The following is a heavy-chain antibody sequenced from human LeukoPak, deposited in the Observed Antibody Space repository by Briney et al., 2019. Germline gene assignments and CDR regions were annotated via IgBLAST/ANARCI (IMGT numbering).Heavy chain of an antibody. CDR1: GGSLSDYY. D-gene: IGHD1-26*01. CDR3: ARGRELPGYYYYYYMDV. J-gene: IGHJ6*03. Sequence: SETLSLTCTVSGGSLSDYYWTWVRQPPGKGLEWIGYIYHTGSTNYNPSLKSRVTISIDTSKNQFSLKLSSVTAADTAVYYCARGRELPGYYYYYYMDVWGKGTTVTISS. V-gene: IGHV4-59*12. CDR2: IYHTGST.